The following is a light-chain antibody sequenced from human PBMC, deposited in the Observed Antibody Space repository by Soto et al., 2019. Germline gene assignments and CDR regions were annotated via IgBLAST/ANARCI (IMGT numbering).Light chain of an antibody. CDR2: GAS. CDR1: QSISNN. CDR3: QQYNNWWT. Sequence: EIVMTQSPATLSVSPGERATLSCRASQSISNNLAWYHQRPGQAPRLLIYGASTRATGIPARFSGSGSGTEFSRNISSLQSEDFAVYYCQQYNNWWTFGQGTRVEI. J-gene: IGKJ1*01. V-gene: IGKV3-15*01.